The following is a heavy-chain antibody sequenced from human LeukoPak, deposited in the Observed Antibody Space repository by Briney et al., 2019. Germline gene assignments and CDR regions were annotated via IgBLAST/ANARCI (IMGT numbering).Heavy chain of an antibody. J-gene: IGHJ4*02. D-gene: IGHD2-15*01. CDR3: AKPAGGYRSGGSCHYFDY. Sequence: ASVKVSCKASGYTFTGYYMHWVRQAPGQGLEWMGWINPNSSGTNYAQKFQGRVTMTRDTSISTAYMELSRLRSDDTAVYYCAKPAGGYRSGGSCHYFDYCGQGTLVTVSS. CDR1: GYTFTGYY. CDR2: INPNSSGT. V-gene: IGHV1-2*02.